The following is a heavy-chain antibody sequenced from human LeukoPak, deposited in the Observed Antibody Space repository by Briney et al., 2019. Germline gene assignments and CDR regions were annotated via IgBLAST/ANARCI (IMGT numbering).Heavy chain of an antibody. CDR3: ARDSPPAYCSGGSCYFDY. V-gene: IGHV4-30-4*07. Sequence: SETLSLTCAVSADSISSGGYSWSWIRQPPGKGLEWIGYIDYSGNTDYNPSLKSRVTISKDTSKNEFSLKLSSVTAADTAVYYCARDSPPAYCSGGSCYFDYWGQGALVTVSS. J-gene: IGHJ4*02. CDR1: ADSISSGGYS. D-gene: IGHD2-15*01. CDR2: IDYSGNT.